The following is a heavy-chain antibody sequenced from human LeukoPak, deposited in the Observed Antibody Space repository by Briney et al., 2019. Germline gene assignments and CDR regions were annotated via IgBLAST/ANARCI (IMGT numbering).Heavy chain of an antibody. Sequence: PSETLSLTCAVYGGSFSDYYWSWIRQPPGKGLEWIGEINHSGSTIYNPSLKSRVTMSVDTSRNQFSLNVRTVTAADTAVYYCARGPKYTGCATYWGQGILVTVSS. D-gene: IGHD5-12*01. CDR2: INHSGST. V-gene: IGHV4-34*01. J-gene: IGHJ4*02. CDR3: ARGPKYTGCATY. CDR1: GGSFSDYY.